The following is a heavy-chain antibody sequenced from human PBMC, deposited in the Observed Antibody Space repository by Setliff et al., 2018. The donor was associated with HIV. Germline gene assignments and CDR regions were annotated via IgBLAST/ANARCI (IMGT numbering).Heavy chain of an antibody. D-gene: IGHD2-15*01. Sequence: GASVKVSCKASATFTNVDIHWLRRATGQGLEWMGWMNPNSGVSGYGQKFQGRVTMTRDTSISTAYMELSGLISEDAAVYYCARVGSYWTQFDYWGQGTLVTVSS. CDR3: ARVGSYWTQFDY. V-gene: IGHV1-8*01. CDR2: MNPNSGVS. J-gene: IGHJ4*01. CDR1: ATFTNVD.